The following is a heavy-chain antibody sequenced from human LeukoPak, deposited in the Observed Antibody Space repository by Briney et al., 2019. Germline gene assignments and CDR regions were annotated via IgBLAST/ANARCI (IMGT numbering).Heavy chain of an antibody. CDR1: GFTFSDYY. V-gene: IGHV3-11*01. D-gene: IGHD5-24*01. CDR3: ARDLRWLQPFDY. Sequence: GGSLRLSCAASGFTFSDYYMSWIRQAPGKGPEWVSYISSSGSTIYYADSVKGRFTISRDNAKNSLYLQMNSLRAEDTAVYYCARDLRWLQPFDYWGQGTLVTVSS. J-gene: IGHJ4*02. CDR2: ISSSGSTI.